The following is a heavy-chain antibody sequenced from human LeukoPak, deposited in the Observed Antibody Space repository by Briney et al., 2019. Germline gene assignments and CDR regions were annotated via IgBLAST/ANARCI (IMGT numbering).Heavy chain of an antibody. V-gene: IGHV3-11*04. CDR2: ISNSGDSA. CDR3: ARDANYYNSSGYYDAFDI. J-gene: IGHJ3*02. Sequence: GGSLRLSCAASGFSFSDFSMSWIRQTPGRGLEWISYISNSGDSAFYAESVKGRFTISRDNAKNSLYVQMNSLSAEDTAVYYCARDANYYNSSGYYDAFDIWGQGTMVTVSS. CDR1: GFSFSDFS. D-gene: IGHD3-22*01.